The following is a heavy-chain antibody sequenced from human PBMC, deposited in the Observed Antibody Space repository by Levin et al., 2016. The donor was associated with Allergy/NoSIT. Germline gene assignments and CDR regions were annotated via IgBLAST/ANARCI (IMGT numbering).Heavy chain of an antibody. CDR1: GDSINNNNW. J-gene: IGHJ5*02. D-gene: IGHD1-26*01. Sequence: SETLSLTCTVSGDSINNNNWWSWVRQPPGKGLEWIGEIYHTGTTNYNPSLRSRVAISLDKSKNQFSLILSSVTAADTAVYFCARDPIVLPPDSRWFDPWGQGTLVTVSS. V-gene: IGHV4-4*02. CDR2: IYHTGTT. CDR3: ARDPIVLPPDSRWFDP.